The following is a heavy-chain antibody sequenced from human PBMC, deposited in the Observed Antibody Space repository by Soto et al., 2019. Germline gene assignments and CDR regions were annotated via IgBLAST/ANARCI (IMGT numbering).Heavy chain of an antibody. D-gene: IGHD4-17*01. V-gene: IGHV1-2*04. J-gene: IGHJ4*02. CDR1: GYTFTGYY. Sequence: ASVKVSCKASGYTFTGYYMHWVRQAPGQGLEWMGWINPNSGGTNYAQKFQGWVTMTRDTSISTAYMELSRLRSDDTAVYYCGAQDYGAKGYYFENWGQGTLVTVSS. CDR2: INPNSGGT. CDR3: GAQDYGAKGYYFEN.